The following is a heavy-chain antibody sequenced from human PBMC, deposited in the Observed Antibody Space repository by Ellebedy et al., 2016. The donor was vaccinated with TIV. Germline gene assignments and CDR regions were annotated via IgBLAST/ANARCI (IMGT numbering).Heavy chain of an antibody. J-gene: IGHJ4*02. V-gene: IGHV3-66*01. Sequence: GGSLRLXCAASGFTVSNNYVSWVRQPPGKGLEWVSLIYSGGSTYYADSVKGRFTISRDNAKSTLYLQMNSLRAEDSALYYCASGMVVLMTGTSDYWGQGTLVTVSS. CDR2: IYSGGST. CDR3: ASGMVVLMTGTSDY. CDR1: GFTVSNNY. D-gene: IGHD2-15*01.